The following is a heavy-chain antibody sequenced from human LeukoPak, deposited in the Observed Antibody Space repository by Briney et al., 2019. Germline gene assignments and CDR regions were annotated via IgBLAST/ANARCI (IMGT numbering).Heavy chain of an antibody. Sequence: GASVKVSCKASGGIFSSYAISWVRQAPGQGLEWMGRIIPILGIANYAQKFQGRVTITADKSTSTAYMDLSSLRSEDTAVYYCARDLPPYYLDYWGQGTLVTVSS. V-gene: IGHV1-69*04. CDR3: ARDLPPYYLDY. CDR1: GGIFSSYA. J-gene: IGHJ4*02. CDR2: IIPILGIA.